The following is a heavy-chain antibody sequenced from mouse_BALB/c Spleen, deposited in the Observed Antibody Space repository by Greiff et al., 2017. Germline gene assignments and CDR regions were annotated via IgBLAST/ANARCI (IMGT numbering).Heavy chain of an antibody. V-gene: IGHV5-9-4*01. CDR1: GFTFSSYA. CDR2: ISSGGSYT. CDR3: ARGEITGRFFFAY. D-gene: IGHD2-4*01. Sequence: EVQVVESGGGLVKPGGSLKLSCAASGFTFSSYAMSWVRQSPEKRLEWVAEISSGGSYTYYPDTVTGRFTISRDNAKNTLYLEMSSLRSEDTAMYYCARGEITGRFFFAYWGQGTLVTVSA. J-gene: IGHJ3*01.